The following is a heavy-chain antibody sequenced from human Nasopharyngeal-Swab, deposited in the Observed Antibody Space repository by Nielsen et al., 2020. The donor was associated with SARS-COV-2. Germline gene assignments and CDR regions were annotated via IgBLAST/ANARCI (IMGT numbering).Heavy chain of an antibody. CDR3: ARVHRYYDFWSGYYTGSRGMDV. V-gene: IGHV3-7*01. J-gene: IGHJ6*02. CDR2: IKQDGSEK. D-gene: IGHD3-3*01. Sequence: WIRQPPGKGLEWVANIKQDGSEKYYVDSVKGRFTISRDNAKNSLYLQMNSLRAEDTAVYYCARVHRYYDFWSGYYTGSRGMDVWGQGTTGTVSS.